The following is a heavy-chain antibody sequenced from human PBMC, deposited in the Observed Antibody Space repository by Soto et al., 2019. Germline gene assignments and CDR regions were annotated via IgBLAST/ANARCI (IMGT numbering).Heavy chain of an antibody. CDR2: IYYTGST. CDR3: ARDRSNSPDLYDS. CDR1: GDSINNYEYY. J-gene: IGHJ4*02. Sequence: PSETLSLTCSVSGDSINNYEYYWTWIRQPPGEGLEWIGHIYYTGSTSYNPSLESRVSISLDTSRNQFSLKVNAVSAADSAVYYCARDRSNSPDLYDSWGQGTLVTVS. V-gene: IGHV4-30-4*01. D-gene: IGHD1-1*01.